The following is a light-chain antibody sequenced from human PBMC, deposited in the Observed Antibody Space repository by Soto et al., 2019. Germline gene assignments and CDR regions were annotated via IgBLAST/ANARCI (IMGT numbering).Light chain of an antibody. CDR1: SSDVGAYNH. Sequence: QSVLTQPPSASGSPGQSVTISCTGTSSDVGAYNHVSWYQQHPGKAPQLMIYDVTKRPSGVPDRFSGSKSGNTASLTVSGLQADDEGDYYCISYAASNTPFYVSGTGTKVTVL. J-gene: IGLJ1*01. V-gene: IGLV2-8*01. CDR3: ISYAASNTPFYV. CDR2: DVT.